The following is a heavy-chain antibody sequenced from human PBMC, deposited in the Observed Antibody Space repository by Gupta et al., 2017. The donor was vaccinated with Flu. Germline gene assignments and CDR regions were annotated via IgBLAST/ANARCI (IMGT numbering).Heavy chain of an antibody. CDR1: GFTFRPYE. D-gene: IGHD2-21*02. J-gene: IGHJ3*02. Sequence: EVQLVESGGGLVQLGGSLRLSCAASGFTFRPYEMSWVRKAPGKGLEWVSYISGSGSPIYYADSVKGRFIISRDNVKNSLYLQMNSLRAEDTAIYFCARDSCGGDCSWANAFDIWGQGTVVTVSS. CDR3: ARDSCGGDCSWANAFDI. CDR2: ISGSGSPI. V-gene: IGHV3-48*03.